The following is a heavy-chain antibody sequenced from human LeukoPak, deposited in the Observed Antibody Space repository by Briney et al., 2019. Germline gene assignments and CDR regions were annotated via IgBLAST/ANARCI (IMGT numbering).Heavy chain of an antibody. D-gene: IGHD6-13*01. Sequence: PSQTLSLTCAVSGGSISSGGYSWSWIRQPPGKGLEWIGYIYYSGSTNYNPSLKSRVTISVDTSKNQFSLKLSSVTAADTAVYYCARASPSLYYYFDYWGQGTLVTVSS. CDR2: IYYSGST. J-gene: IGHJ4*02. V-gene: IGHV4-61*08. CDR3: ARASPSLYYYFDY. CDR1: GGSISSGGYS.